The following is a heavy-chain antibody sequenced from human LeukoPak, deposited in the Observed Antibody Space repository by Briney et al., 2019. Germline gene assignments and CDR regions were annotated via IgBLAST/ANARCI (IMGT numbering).Heavy chain of an antibody. Sequence: GGSLRLSCAASGFTFSYYNMNWVRQAPGKGVGWVSFISSSSSSISYADSVKGRFTISRDNAKNSLYLQMNSLRAEDTAVYYCARDMVADYWGQGTLVTVSS. CDR2: ISSSSSSI. J-gene: IGHJ4*02. V-gene: IGHV3-48*04. D-gene: IGHD2-15*01. CDR1: GFTFSYYN. CDR3: ARDMVADY.